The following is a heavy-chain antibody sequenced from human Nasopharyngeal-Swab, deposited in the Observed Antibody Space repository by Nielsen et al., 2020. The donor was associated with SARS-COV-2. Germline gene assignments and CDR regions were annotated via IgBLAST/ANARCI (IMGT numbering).Heavy chain of an antibody. V-gene: IGHV3-23*01. Sequence: GESLKISCAASGFTFSSYSMSWLRQAPGKGLEWVSAISRTYSTYYADSVRGRFTVSRDNSKNTLYLQVNSLRTEDTAVYYCARESISDRIAEAGTTAFDYWGQGTLVTASS. J-gene: IGHJ4*02. CDR1: GFTFSSYS. D-gene: IGHD6-13*01. CDR3: ARESISDRIAEAGTTAFDY. CDR2: ISRTYST.